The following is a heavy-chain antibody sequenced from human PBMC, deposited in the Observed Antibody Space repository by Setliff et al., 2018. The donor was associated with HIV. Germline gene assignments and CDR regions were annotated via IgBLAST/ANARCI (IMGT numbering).Heavy chain of an antibody. CDR3: AREMTYYNFWSDNAPPLFDY. V-gene: IGHV3-11*01. J-gene: IGHJ4*02. Sequence: KPGGSLRLSCAASGFTFSDYYMSWIRQAPGKGLEWISYISSSGNTIYYADSVRGRFTFSRDNAKNSLYLQMNSLRAEDTAVYYCAREMTYYNFWSDNAPPLFDYWGQGTLVTVSS. D-gene: IGHD3-3*01. CDR1: GFTFSDYY. CDR2: ISSSGNTI.